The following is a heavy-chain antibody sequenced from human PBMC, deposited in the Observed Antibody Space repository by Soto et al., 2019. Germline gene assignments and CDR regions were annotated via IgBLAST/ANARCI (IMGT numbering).Heavy chain of an antibody. CDR3: ASEKTKFDY. Sequence: XSVKYSCKTSRYIFTYYYMHWVRQAPGQGLEWMGWINPNSGGTNYAQKFQGRVTMTTDTSISIAYLDLANLTFDDTAVYYCASEKTKFDYWGQGSLVTVSS. CDR2: INPNSGGT. CDR1: RYIFTYYY. V-gene: IGHV1-2*02. J-gene: IGHJ4*02.